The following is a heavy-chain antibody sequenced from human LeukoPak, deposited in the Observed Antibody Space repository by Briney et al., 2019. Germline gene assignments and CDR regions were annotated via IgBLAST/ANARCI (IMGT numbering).Heavy chain of an antibody. D-gene: IGHD3-10*01. V-gene: IGHV3-30*02. CDR1: GFTFSSYG. J-gene: IGHJ4*02. Sequence: GGSLRLSCAASGFTFSSYGMHWVRQAPGKGLEWVAFIRYDGSNKYYADSVKGRFTISRDSSRNTLYLQMNSLRAEDTAVYYCASSLYSGSPTKTFDYWGQGTLVTVSS. CDR3: ASSLYSGSPTKTFDY. CDR2: IRYDGSNK.